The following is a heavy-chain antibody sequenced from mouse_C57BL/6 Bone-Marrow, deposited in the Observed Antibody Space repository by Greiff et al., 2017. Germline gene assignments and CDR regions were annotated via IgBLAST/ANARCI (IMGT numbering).Heavy chain of an antibody. Sequence: QVQLKESGAELARPGASVKMSCKVSGYTFTSYTLHWVKQRPGQGLEWIGYINPSSGYTKYNQKFKNKATLTADKSSNTAYMQMSSLTSEDSAVYYCARDYCGSRGVFDYWGQGTTLTVSS. J-gene: IGHJ2*01. CDR3: ARDYCGSRGVFDY. D-gene: IGHD1-1*01. CDR1: GYTFTSYT. V-gene: IGHV1-4*01. CDR2: INPSSGYT.